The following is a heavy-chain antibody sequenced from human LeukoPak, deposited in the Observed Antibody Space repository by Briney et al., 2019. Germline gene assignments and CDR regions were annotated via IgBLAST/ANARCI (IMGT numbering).Heavy chain of an antibody. CDR3: ARSGYCSGGNCYYYYGMDV. Sequence: GGSLRLSCAASGFTFSSYSMNWVRQAPGKGLEWVSYISISGSTIYYADSVKGRFTISRDNAKNSLYLQMNSLRAEDTAVYYCARSGYCSGGNCYYYYGMDVWGQGTTVTVSS. CDR1: GFTFSSYS. J-gene: IGHJ6*02. CDR2: ISISGSTI. D-gene: IGHD2-15*01. V-gene: IGHV3-48*04.